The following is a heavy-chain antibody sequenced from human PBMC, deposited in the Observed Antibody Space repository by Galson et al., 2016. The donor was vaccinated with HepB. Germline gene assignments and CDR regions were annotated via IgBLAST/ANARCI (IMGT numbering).Heavy chain of an antibody. CDR1: GFDFRNYY. CDR3: ARDRRMYCGGDCPTDY. V-gene: IGHV3-21*06. J-gene: IGHJ4*02. Sequence: SLRLSCAASGFDFRNYYMHWARQAPGKGLEWVSFISGTGKNIHYADSVRGRFTISRDNAQNSVYLQINSLRVEDAGLYYCARDRRMYCGGDCPTDYWGQGTLVSVSS. CDR2: ISGTGKNI. D-gene: IGHD2-21*02.